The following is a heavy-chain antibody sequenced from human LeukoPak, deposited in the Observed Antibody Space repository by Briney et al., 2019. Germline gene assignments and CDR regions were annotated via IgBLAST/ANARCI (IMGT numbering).Heavy chain of an antibody. CDR1: GLTFRSDA. Sequence: HPGGSLRLSCAPSGLTFRSDATSSVRPAPGKGVEWVSAISGSGGIKCYADSVQGRFTISRDNSKNTLYLQMTSLGAEDTAIYYCAKSTASGCSSKAPFDYSGQGALVTDSS. V-gene: IGHV3-23*01. CDR3: AKSTASGCSSKAPFDY. J-gene: IGHJ4*02. D-gene: IGHD2-15*01. CDR2: ISGSGGIK.